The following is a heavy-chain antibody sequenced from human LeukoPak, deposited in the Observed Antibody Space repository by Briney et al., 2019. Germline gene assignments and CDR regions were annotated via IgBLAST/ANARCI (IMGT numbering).Heavy chain of an antibody. CDR1: GGSISSSSYY. D-gene: IGHD4-17*01. CDR3: ARGPQGPDGDFDAFDI. CDR2: IYYSGST. V-gene: IGHV4-39*07. J-gene: IGHJ3*02. Sequence: PSETLSLTCAVSGGSISSSSYYWGWIRQPPGKGLEWIGSIYYSGSTYYNPSLKSRVTISVDTSKNQFSLKLSSVTAADTAVYYCARGPQGPDGDFDAFDIWGQGTMVTVSS.